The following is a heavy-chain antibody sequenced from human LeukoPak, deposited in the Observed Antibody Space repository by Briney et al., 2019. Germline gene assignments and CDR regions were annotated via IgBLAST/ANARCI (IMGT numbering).Heavy chain of an antibody. J-gene: IGHJ4*02. CDR1: GYTFTSYY. CDR3: ARDPDYYDSSGLFDY. Sequence: ASVTVSCKASGYTFTSYYMHWVRQAPGQGLEWMGIINPSGGSTNYAQKFQDRVTMTRDTSTSTVYMELSSLRSEDTAVYYCARDPDYYDSSGLFDYWGQGTLVTVSS. CDR2: INPSGGST. D-gene: IGHD3-22*01. V-gene: IGHV1-46*01.